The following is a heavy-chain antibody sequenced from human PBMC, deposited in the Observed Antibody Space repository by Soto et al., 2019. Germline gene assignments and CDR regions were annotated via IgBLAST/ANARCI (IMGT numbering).Heavy chain of an antibody. V-gene: IGHV2-5*02. CDR2: IYWDDDK. Sequence: SGPTLVKPTQTLTLTCTFSGFSLSTSGVGVGWIRQPPGKALEWLALIYWDDDKRYSPSLKSRLTITKDTSKNQVVLTMTNMDPVDTATYYCARDEEIGYCSGGSCYGFSYWGQGTLVTVSS. CDR1: GFSLSTSGVG. J-gene: IGHJ4*02. CDR3: ARDEEIGYCSGGSCYGFSY. D-gene: IGHD2-15*01.